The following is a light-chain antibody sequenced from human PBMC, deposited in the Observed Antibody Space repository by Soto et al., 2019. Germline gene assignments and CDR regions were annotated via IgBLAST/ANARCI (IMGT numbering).Light chain of an antibody. V-gene: IGLV2-14*01. CDR1: SSDVGAYNH. Sequence: QSALTQPASVSGSPGQSITISCTGTSSDVGAYNHVAWYQQHPGKAPKFMIYEVSNRPSGVSNRFSGSKSGNTASLTVSGLQAEDEADYYCSSYARNRDVLFGGGTKLTVL. CDR3: SSYARNRDVL. CDR2: EVS. J-gene: IGLJ2*01.